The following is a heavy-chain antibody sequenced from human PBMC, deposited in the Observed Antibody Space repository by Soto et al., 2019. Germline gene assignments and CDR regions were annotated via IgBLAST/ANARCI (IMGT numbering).Heavy chain of an antibody. Sequence: ASVKVFCKASGYTFTSYHINWVRQAAGQGLEWMGWMNPNSGNTGYALKFQGRVTMTRNTSISTAYMELSSLRSEDTAVYYCARDSSGFHWFDAWGQGTLVTVS. V-gene: IGHV1-8*01. D-gene: IGHD3-22*01. J-gene: IGHJ5*02. CDR3: ARDSSGFHWFDA. CDR2: MNPNSGNT. CDR1: GYTFTSYH.